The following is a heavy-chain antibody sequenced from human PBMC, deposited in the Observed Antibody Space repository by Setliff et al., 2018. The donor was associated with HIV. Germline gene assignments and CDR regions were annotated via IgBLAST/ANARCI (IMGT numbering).Heavy chain of an antibody. D-gene: IGHD5-12*01. CDR2: IYYSGST. J-gene: IGHJ4*02. CDR3: ARTKADGYNGVFDS. Sequence: SETLSLTCAVSGYSISSGYYWSWIRQPPGKGLEWIGNIYYSGSTYYNPSLKSRVTISVDTSKNRFSLRLTSVTAADTAVYYSARTKADGYNGVFDSWGQGTLVTVSS. CDR1: GYSISSGYY. V-gene: IGHV4-30-4*08.